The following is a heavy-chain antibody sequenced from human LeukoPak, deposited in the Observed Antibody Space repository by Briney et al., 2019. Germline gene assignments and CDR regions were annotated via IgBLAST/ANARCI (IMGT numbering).Heavy chain of an antibody. CDR1: GFTFSSYA. D-gene: IGHD1-7*01. CDR3: AKVGNFLYYFDY. V-gene: IGHV3-23*01. Sequence: GSLRLSCAASGFTFSSYAMSWVRQAPGKGLEWVSAISGSGGSTYYADSVKGRFTISRDNSKNTLYLQMNSLRVEDTAVYYCAKVGNFLYYFDYWGQGTLVTVSS. J-gene: IGHJ4*02. CDR2: ISGSGGST.